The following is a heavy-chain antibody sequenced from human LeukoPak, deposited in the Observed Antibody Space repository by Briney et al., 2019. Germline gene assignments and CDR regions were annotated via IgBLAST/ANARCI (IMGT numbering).Heavy chain of an antibody. Sequence: VASVKVSCKASGYTFTGYYMHWVRQAPGQGLEWMGWINPNSGGTNFAQKFQGRVTMTTDTSTSTVYMELRSLRSDDTAVYYCARNPLWGATVGYYFDYWGQGTLVTVSS. CDR1: GYTFTGYY. J-gene: IGHJ4*02. CDR3: ARNPLWGATVGYYFDY. V-gene: IGHV1-2*02. D-gene: IGHD3-16*01. CDR2: INPNSGGT.